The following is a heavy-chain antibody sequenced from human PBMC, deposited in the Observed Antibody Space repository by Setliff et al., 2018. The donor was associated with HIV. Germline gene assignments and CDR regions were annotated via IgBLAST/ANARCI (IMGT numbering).Heavy chain of an antibody. V-gene: IGHV3-73*01. Sequence: PGGSLRLSCAASGFSFSGSPVQWVRQASGKGLEWVGRIRSKADYYATVYAASVKGRFTISREDSKNMAYLQMNSLKTEDTAVYYCIRDRIAIFGVIMRANYYYMDVWGKGTAVTVSS. D-gene: IGHD3-3*01. J-gene: IGHJ6*03. CDR2: IRSKADYYAT. CDR1: GFSFSGSP. CDR3: IRDRIAIFGVIMRANYYYMDV.